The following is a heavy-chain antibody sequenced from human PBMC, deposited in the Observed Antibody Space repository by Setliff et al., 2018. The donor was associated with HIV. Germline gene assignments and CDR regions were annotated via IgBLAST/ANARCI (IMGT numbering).Heavy chain of an antibody. CDR3: ARVGYHGSGRYSFDY. D-gene: IGHD3-10*01. J-gene: IGHJ4*02. Sequence: SETLSLTCTISNYSISSGHYWGWIRQSPGKGLEWIGHIHTSGSTKYNPSLKSRVTISADTSKNQFSLNLSSVTAAETAVYYCARVGYHGSGRYSFDYWGQGTLVTVSS. CDR1: NYSISSGHY. CDR2: IHTSGST. V-gene: IGHV4-38-2*02.